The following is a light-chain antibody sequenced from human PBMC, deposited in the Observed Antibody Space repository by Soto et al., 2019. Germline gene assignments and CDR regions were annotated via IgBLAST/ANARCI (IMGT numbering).Light chain of an antibody. CDR1: QSISSY. J-gene: IGKJ2*01. CDR3: QQSYSTPPYT. CDR2: AAS. V-gene: IGKV1-39*01. Sequence: DIQMTQSPSSLSASVGDRVTITCRASQSISSYLIWYQQKPGKAPKLLIYAASSLQSGVPSRFSGSGSGTDFTLTISSLQPEDFATYYCQQSYSTPPYTFGQGTKLETK.